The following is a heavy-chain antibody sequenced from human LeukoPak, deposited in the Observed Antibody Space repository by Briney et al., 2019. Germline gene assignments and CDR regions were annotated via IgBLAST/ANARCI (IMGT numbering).Heavy chain of an antibody. Sequence: PSETLSLTCAVYGGSFSGYYWSWIRQPPGKGLEWIGYVYYSGSTNYNPSLKSRVTISVDTSKNQFSLKLSSVTAADTAVYYCARERDGYNYWFDPWGQGTLVTVSS. CDR1: GGSFSGYY. V-gene: IGHV4-59*01. CDR2: VYYSGST. J-gene: IGHJ5*02. D-gene: IGHD5-12*01. CDR3: ARERDGYNYWFDP.